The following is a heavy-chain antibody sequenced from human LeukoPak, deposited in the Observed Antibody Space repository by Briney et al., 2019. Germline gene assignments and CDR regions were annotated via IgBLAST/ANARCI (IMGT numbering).Heavy chain of an antibody. CDR2: ISSSGSTI. V-gene: IGHV3-48*03. Sequence: PGGSLRLSCAASGFTFSSYEMNWVRQAPGKGLEWVSYISSSGSTIYYADSVKGRFTISRDNAKNSLYLQMNSLRAEDTAVYYCASVDTAMALDYWGQGTLVTVSS. D-gene: IGHD5-18*01. J-gene: IGHJ4*02. CDR1: GFTFSSYE. CDR3: ASVDTAMALDY.